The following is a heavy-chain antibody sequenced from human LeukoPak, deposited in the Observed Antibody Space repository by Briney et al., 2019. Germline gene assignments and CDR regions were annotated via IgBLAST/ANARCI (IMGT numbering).Heavy chain of an antibody. V-gene: IGHV3-74*01. CDR2: MNGDGTSI. D-gene: IGHD3-3*01. CDR3: ARSATDAFGI. Sequence: PGGSLRLSCAASGFTFRSFWMHWVRQDPGKGLVWVSHMNGDGTSISYADSVKGRFTISRDNAKNTLYLQMNRLKAEDTAVYYCARSATDAFGIWGQGTMVTVSS. CDR1: GFTFRSFW. J-gene: IGHJ3*02.